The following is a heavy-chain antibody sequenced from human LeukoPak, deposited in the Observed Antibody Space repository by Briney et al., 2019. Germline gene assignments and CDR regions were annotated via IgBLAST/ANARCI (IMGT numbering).Heavy chain of an antibody. CDR2: IYTSGSI. CDR3: ATDTYMDTFNY. Sequence: SETLSLTCTVSGGSISSYYWSWIRQPPGKGLEWIGRIYTSGSIDYNPSLKSRVSFSVDTSKNQFSLKLSSVTAADTAVYYCATDTYMDTFNYWGQGTLVTVSS. D-gene: IGHD2/OR15-2a*01. J-gene: IGHJ4*02. V-gene: IGHV4-4*07. CDR1: GGSISSYY.